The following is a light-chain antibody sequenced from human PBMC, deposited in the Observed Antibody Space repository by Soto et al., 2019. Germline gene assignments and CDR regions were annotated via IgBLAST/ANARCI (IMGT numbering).Light chain of an antibody. Sequence: DILMTQSPSSLSVSVGDRVTITCRASQSIVTYLNWYQQKPGEAPKLLIYAASSLQSGVPSRFGGSGSGTDLTLTISSLQPEDFAAYYCQQSYSTPCTFGQGTKLEIK. CDR1: QSIVTY. J-gene: IGKJ2*02. CDR2: AAS. V-gene: IGKV1-39*01. CDR3: QQSYSTPCT.